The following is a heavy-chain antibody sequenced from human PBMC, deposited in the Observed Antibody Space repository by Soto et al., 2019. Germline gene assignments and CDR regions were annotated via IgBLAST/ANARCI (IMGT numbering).Heavy chain of an antibody. CDR3: PKDQDRWSFAGLGS. CDR2: FSWNRGPL. Sequence: GGSLRLSCVASGFTFDDYAIHWVRQAPGKGLEWVSGFSWNRGPLGDADAVKRRFTISRDNAKSSLLLQMNSLRAEDTALYFCPKDQDRWSFAGLGSWGQGTQLTVSS. V-gene: IGHV3-9*01. J-gene: IGHJ4*02. D-gene: IGHD3-16*01. CDR1: GFTFDDYA.